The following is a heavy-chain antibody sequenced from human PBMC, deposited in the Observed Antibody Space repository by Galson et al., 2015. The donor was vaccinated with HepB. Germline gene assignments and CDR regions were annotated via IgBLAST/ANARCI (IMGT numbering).Heavy chain of an antibody. D-gene: IGHD3-3*02. CDR3: VQAPQVNLAFY. CDR2: LSYDGNNQ. Sequence: SLRLSCAVSGFKLTDFAMHWVRQAPGKGLEWVATLSYDGNNQFYADSVKGRFIISRDISRNSLHLQMRSPRADDTALYYCVQAPQVNLAFYWGQGTLVTVSS. CDR1: GFKLTDFA. V-gene: IGHV3-30*14. J-gene: IGHJ4*01.